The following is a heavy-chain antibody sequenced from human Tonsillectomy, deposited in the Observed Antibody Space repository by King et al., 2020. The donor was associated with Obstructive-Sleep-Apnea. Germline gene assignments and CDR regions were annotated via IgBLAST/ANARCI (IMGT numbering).Heavy chain of an antibody. D-gene: IGHD3-22*01. CDR3: VRYDDAGYLDD. CDR1: GYDFPRYW. V-gene: IGHV5-51*01. CDR2: VFPEDSDA. J-gene: IGHJ4*02. Sequence: LVQSVASVKTSGESLRISCQGSGYDFPRYWIAWVRQMPGKGLEWVGIVFPEDSDATYNPSFQGHVTFSADRSIKTVYLRWSSLKASDTAIYYCVRYDDAGYLDDWGQGTLVTVSA.